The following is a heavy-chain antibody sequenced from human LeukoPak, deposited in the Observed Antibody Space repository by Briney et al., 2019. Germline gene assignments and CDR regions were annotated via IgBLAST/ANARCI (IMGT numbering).Heavy chain of an antibody. CDR1: GGSFSGYY. CDR2: INHSGST. J-gene: IGHJ4*02. CDR3: ARTQFVVVPAAMSVYFDY. D-gene: IGHD2-2*01. Sequence: SETLSLTCAVYGGSFSGYYWSWIRQPPGKGLEWIGEINHSGSTYYNPSLKSRVTISVDTSKNQFSLKLSSVTAADTAVYYCARTQFVVVPAAMSVYFDYWGQGTLVTVSS. V-gene: IGHV4-34*09.